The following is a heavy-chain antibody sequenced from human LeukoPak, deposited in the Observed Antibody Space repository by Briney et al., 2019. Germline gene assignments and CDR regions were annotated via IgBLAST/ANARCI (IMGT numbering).Heavy chain of an antibody. Sequence: SQTLSLTCTVSGGSISSGSYYWSWIRQPAGKGLEWIGRIYTSGSTNYNPSLKSRVAISVDTSKNQFSLKLSSVTAADTAVYYCAREGYYDSSGYYRDYWGQGTLVTVSS. CDR3: AREGYYDSSGYYRDY. CDR2: IYTSGST. CDR1: GGSISSGSYY. D-gene: IGHD3-22*01. V-gene: IGHV4-61*02. J-gene: IGHJ4*02.